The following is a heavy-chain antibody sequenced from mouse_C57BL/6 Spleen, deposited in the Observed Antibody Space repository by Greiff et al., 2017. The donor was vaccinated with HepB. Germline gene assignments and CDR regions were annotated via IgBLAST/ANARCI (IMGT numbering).Heavy chain of an antibody. J-gene: IGHJ2*01. CDR2: INPSSGYT. D-gene: IGHD4-1*01. CDR1: GYTFTSYT. Sequence: QVQLKVSGAELARPGASVKMSCKASGYTFTSYTMHWVKQRPGQGLEWIGYINPSSGYTKYNQKFKDKATLTADKSSSTAYMQLSSLTSEDSAVYYCARSKTGSYFDYWGQGTTLTVSS. V-gene: IGHV1-4*01. CDR3: ARSKTGSYFDY.